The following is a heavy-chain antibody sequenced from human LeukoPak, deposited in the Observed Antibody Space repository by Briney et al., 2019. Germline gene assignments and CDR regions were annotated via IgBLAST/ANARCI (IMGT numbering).Heavy chain of an antibody. CDR3: ARDKQVGATYFDY. CDR2: IRYDGSNK. Sequence: GGSLRLSCAASGSTFSSYGMHWVRQAPGKGLEWVAFIRYDGSNKYYTDSVKGRFTISRDNSKNTLYLQMNSLRAEDTAVYYCARDKQVGATYFDYWGQGTLVTVSS. V-gene: IGHV3-30*02. D-gene: IGHD1-26*01. J-gene: IGHJ4*02. CDR1: GSTFSSYG.